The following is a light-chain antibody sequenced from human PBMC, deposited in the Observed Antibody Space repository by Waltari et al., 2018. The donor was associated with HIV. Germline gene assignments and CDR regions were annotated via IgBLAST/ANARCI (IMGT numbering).Light chain of an antibody. Sequence: QSALTQPRSVSGSPGQSVTISCTGTSSDVGGYNYLSWYQQHPGKAPKLMIYDVSKRPSGVPDRFSGSKSGNTASLTISGLQAEDEADYYCCSYAGSYTVYVFGTGTKVTVL. J-gene: IGLJ1*01. CDR3: CSYAGSYTVYV. V-gene: IGLV2-11*01. CDR1: SSDVGGYNY. CDR2: DVS.